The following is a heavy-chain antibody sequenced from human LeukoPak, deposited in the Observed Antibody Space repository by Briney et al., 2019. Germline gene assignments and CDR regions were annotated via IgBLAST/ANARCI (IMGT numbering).Heavy chain of an antibody. CDR2: INHSGST. J-gene: IGHJ4*02. CDR1: GGSFSGYY. Sequence: SETLSLTCAVYGGSFSGYYWSWIRQPPGKGLEWIGEINHSGSTNYNPSLKSRVTISVDTSKNQFSLKLSSVTAADTAVYYCARGRRYYDFWSGYYTEAAVFDYWGQGTLVTVSS. D-gene: IGHD3-3*01. CDR3: ARGRRYYDFWSGYYTEAAVFDY. V-gene: IGHV4-34*01.